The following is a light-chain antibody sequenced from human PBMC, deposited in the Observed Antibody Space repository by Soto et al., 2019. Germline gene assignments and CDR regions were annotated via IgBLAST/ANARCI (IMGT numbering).Light chain of an antibody. CDR2: GAS. Sequence: EIVLTQSPDTLSLSPGERATLSCRASQSISSTHLVWYQQKPGRAPSLLIFGASSRATGIPDRFSGSGSGTDFTLTISGLEPEDFAVYYCQQYATSPGTFGQGTKVAIK. V-gene: IGKV3-20*01. CDR3: QQYATSPGT. J-gene: IGKJ1*01. CDR1: QSISSTH.